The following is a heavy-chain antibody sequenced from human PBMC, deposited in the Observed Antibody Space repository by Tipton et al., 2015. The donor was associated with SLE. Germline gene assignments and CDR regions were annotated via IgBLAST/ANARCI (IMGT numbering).Heavy chain of an antibody. J-gene: IGHJ4*02. CDR3: ARLWTGTTGIDY. CDR2: IYYNGST. V-gene: IGHV4-31*03. Sequence: TLSLTCTVSGGSISSGGYYWSWIRQHPGKGLEWIGYIYYNGSTYYNPSLKSRVTISVDTSKNQFSLKLSSVTAADTAVYYCARLWTGTTGIDYWGQGTLVTVSS. D-gene: IGHD1-7*01. CDR1: GGSISSGGYY.